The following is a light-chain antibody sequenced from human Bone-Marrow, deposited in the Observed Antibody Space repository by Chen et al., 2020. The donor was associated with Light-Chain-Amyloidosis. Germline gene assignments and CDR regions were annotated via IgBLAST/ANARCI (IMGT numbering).Light chain of an antibody. V-gene: IGLV3-21*02. J-gene: IGLJ3*02. CDR2: DDS. Sequence: SYVLTQPSSVSVAPGQTATIACGGNNIGSTSVHWYQQTPGQAPLLVVYDDSDRPSGLPGRLCGCNSGNTDTLTISRVEDGDEADYYCQVWDRSSDRPVFGGGTKLTVL. CDR1: NIGSTS. CDR3: QVWDRSSDRPV.